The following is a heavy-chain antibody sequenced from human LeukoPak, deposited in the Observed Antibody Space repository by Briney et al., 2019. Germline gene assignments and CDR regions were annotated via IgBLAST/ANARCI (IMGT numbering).Heavy chain of an antibody. D-gene: IGHD3-3*01. CDR2: INPHSGGT. V-gene: IGHV1-2*02. CDR1: GYTFTGYY. CDR3: AKSSGVIISPHPYDY. J-gene: IGHJ4*02. Sequence: GASVKVSCKASGYTFTGYYIQWVRQAPGQGLEWMGWINPHSGGTNYAQEFQGRVTMTRDTSISTAYMELSSLRPDDTAVYFCAKSSGVIISPHPYDYWGQGTLVTVSS.